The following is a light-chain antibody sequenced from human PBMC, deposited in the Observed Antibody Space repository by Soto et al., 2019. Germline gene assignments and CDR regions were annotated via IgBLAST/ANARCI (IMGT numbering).Light chain of an antibody. CDR1: QPVSDK. J-gene: IGKJ4*01. V-gene: IGKV3-11*01. Sequence: EVVLTQSPANLSLSPGAGATLSCWASQPVSDKLAWYQQKPGQAPRLLIYDASNRATGIPARFSGSGSGTDFTLTISSLEPEDFAVYYCQQRSNWPPLTFGGGTKVDIK. CDR2: DAS. CDR3: QQRSNWPPLT.